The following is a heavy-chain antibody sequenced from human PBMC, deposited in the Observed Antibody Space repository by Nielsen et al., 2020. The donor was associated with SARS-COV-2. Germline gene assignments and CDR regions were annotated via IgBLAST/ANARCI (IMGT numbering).Heavy chain of an antibody. V-gene: IGHV3-66*01. CDR1: GFTISSSF. D-gene: IGHD7-27*01. J-gene: IGHJ6*02. CDR3: ARDNWGRMDV. Sequence: GEFLKISCGVSGFTISSSFMSWVRQAAGKGLDWVSVIYTDGSTSHADSVKGRFTISRDNSKNTLYLQMNSLRAEDTAVYYCARDNWGRMDVWGQGTTVTVSS. CDR2: IYTDGST.